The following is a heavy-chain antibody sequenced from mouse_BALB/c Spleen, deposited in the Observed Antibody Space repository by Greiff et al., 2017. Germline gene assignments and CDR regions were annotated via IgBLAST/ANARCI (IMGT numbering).Heavy chain of an antibody. D-gene: IGHD2-10*01. CDR1: GFTFTDYY. J-gene: IGHJ4*01. CDR2: IRNKANGYTT. V-gene: IGHV7-3*02. Sequence: EVHLVESGGGLVQPGGSLRLSCATSGFTFTDYYMSWVRQPPGKALEWLGFIRNKANGYTTEYSASVKGRFTISRDNSQSILYLQMNTLRAEDSATYYCARDPPYYGNYEDAKDYWGQGTSVTVSS. CDR3: ARDPPYYGNYEDAKDY.